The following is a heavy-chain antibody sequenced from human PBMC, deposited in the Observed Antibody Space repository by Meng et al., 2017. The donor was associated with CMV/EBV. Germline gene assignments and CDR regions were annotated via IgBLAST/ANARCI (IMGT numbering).Heavy chain of an antibody. J-gene: IGHJ4*02. CDR3: ARARLTMVVTPY. CDR1: GYPLTGYY. CDR2: INPNSGGT. D-gene: IGHD4-23*01. Sequence: KASGYPLTGYYMHWVRQAPGQGLEWMGWINPNSGGTNYAQKFQGRVTMTRDTSISTAYMELSRLRSDDTVVYYCARARLTMVVTPYWGQGTLVTVSS. V-gene: IGHV1-2*02.